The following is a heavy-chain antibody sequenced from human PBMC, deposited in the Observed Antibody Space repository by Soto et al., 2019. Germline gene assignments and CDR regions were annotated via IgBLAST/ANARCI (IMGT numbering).Heavy chain of an antibody. CDR1: GGSISTYY. CDR3: APHLLYSSGWYD. CDR2: IYYSGNT. Sequence: PSETLSLTCTVSGGSISTYYWSWFRQPPGKGLEWIGYIYYSGNTKYNPSLESRATISLEKSKNQFSLNVTSLNAADTATYYCAPHLLYSSGWYDWGQGTLVTVSS. J-gene: IGHJ4*02. V-gene: IGHV4-59*01. D-gene: IGHD6-19*01.